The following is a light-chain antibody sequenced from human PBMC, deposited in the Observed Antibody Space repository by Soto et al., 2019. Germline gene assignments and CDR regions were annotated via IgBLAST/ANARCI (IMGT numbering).Light chain of an antibody. V-gene: IGKV1-5*03. CDR1: RVINRW. CDR2: ETS. J-gene: IGKJ1*01. CDR3: QQDNSYPWT. Sequence: DIQMTQSPSTLSAYVGDRVTVTCRASRVINRWLAWYQQKPGKAPNLLIYETSILESGVPSRFSGSGSGTEFTLAISSLQPDDVATYYCQQDNSYPWTFGQGTKVDIK.